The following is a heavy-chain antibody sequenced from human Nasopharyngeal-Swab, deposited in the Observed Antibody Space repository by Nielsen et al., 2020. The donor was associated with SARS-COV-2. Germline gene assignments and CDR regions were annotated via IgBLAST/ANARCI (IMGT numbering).Heavy chain of an antibody. CDR2: IRSKGNTYAT. Sequence: GESLKISCAASGFTFSDSAIHWVRQASGKGLECVGRIRSKGNTYATAYAASVKGRFIIFRDDPTNTAYLQMNSLKTEDTAVYYCTRCGGGCYSGRDYWGQGTLVTVSS. J-gene: IGHJ4*02. V-gene: IGHV3-73*01. CDR3: TRCGGGCYSGRDY. D-gene: IGHD2-15*01. CDR1: GFTFSDSA.